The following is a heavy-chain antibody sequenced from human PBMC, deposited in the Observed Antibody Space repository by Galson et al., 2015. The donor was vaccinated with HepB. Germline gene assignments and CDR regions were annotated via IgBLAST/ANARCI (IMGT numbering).Heavy chain of an antibody. V-gene: IGHV6-1*01. CDR3: ARAPDNWDARGNYYFDY. D-gene: IGHD1-20*01. J-gene: IGHJ4*02. CDR1: GDSVSNKDTT. CDR2: TYYRSKWYH. Sequence: CAISGDSVSNKDTTWNWLRQSPSRGLGWLGRTYYRSKWYHDYPDSLKSQLNISPDTSKNQFFLYLTSVTPDDTAVYYCARAPDNWDARGNYYFDYWGQGTLVTVSS.